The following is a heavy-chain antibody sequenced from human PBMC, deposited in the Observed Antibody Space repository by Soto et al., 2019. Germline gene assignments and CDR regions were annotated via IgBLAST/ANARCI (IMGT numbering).Heavy chain of an antibody. V-gene: IGHV3-23*01. Sequence: GGSLRLSCTASGFTFSSYAMSWVRQAPGKGLEWVSAISGSGGSTYYAESVKGRFTNSRDNSKNTLYLQMNSLRAEDTAVYYCAKDRPRTYSGYDLGYWGQGTLVTVSS. CDR2: ISGSGGST. CDR3: AKDRPRTYSGYDLGY. CDR1: GFTFSSYA. J-gene: IGHJ4*02. D-gene: IGHD5-12*01.